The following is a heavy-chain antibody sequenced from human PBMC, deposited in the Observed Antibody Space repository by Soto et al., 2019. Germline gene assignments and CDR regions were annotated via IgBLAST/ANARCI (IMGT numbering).Heavy chain of an antibody. CDR2: TYYRSKWYN. V-gene: IGHV6-1*01. D-gene: IGHD2-8*01. CDR1: GDSVSTNSAT. CDR3: ARLIGNSWFDP. Sequence: SQTLSLTCAISGDSVSTNSATLDWIRQSPSRGLEWLGRTYYRSKWYNDYAVSVKGRITINPDTSNNQLSLQLNSVTPDDTAVYYCARLIGNSWFDPWGQGTLVTVSS. J-gene: IGHJ5*02.